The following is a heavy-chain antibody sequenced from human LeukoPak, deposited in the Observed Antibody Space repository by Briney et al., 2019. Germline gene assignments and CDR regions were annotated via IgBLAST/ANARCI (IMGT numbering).Heavy chain of an antibody. CDR2: IYYSGST. V-gene: IGHV4-39*01. D-gene: IGHD4-17*01. CDR3: ATYLRSGPIDS. CDR1: GGSISSSSYY. Sequence: PSETLSLTCTVSGGSISSSSYYWGWIRQPPGKGLEWIGSIYYSGSTYYNPSLKSRVTISVDTSKNQFSLKLSSVTAADTAVYYCATYLRSGPIDSWGQGTLVTVSS. J-gene: IGHJ4*02.